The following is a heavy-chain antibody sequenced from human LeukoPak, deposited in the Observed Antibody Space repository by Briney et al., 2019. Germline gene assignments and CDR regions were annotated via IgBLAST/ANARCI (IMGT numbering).Heavy chain of an antibody. CDR2: ISAYNGNT. J-gene: IGHJ4*02. Sequence: ASVKVSCKASGYTFTSYGISWVRQAPGQGLEWMGWISAYNGNTNYAQKLQGRVTMTTDTSTGTAYMELRSLRSDDTAVYYCARECYDYVWGSYRYIDYWGQGTLVTVSS. CDR3: ARECYDYVWGSYRYIDY. D-gene: IGHD3-16*02. V-gene: IGHV1-18*01. CDR1: GYTFTSYG.